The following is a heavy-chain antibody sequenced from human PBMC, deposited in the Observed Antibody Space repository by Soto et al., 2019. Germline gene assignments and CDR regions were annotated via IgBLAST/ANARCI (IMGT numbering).Heavy chain of an antibody. J-gene: IGHJ4*02. CDR1: GFTFSSYA. D-gene: IGHD2-2*01. CDR3: WKDLREFYSGSTPIFDY. CDR2: ISGSGGST. Sequence: EVQLLESGGGLVQPGGSLRLSCAASGFTFSSYAMSWVRQAPGEGLEWVSAISGSGGSTYYADSVKGRFTISRDNSKNTPYLQMNSRRADDTAVYYCWKDLREFYSGSTPIFDYWGQGTLVTVSS. V-gene: IGHV3-23*01.